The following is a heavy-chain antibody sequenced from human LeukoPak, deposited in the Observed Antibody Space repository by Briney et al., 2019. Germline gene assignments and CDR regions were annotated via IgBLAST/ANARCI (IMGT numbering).Heavy chain of an antibody. D-gene: IGHD3-3*01. CDR2: ISGSSGRT. Sequence: PGGSLRLSCEVSGFTFSSYAMSWVRQAPGKGLEWVSGISGSSGRTYYADSVKGRFTISRDNSKNTVYLQMNSLRVEDTAVYYCAEEPQGGNYDSWTGYYLDYWGQGTLVTVSS. CDR3: AEEPQGGNYDSWTGYYLDY. V-gene: IGHV3-23*01. CDR1: GFTFSSYA. J-gene: IGHJ4*02.